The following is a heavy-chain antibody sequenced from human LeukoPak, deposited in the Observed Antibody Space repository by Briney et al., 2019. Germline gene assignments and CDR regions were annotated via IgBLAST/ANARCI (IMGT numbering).Heavy chain of an antibody. D-gene: IGHD2-21*01. CDR2: IIPIFGTA. CDR1: GGTFSSYA. J-gene: IGHJ1*01. Sequence: SVKVSCKASGGTFSSYAISWVRQAPGQGLEWMGGIIPIFGTANYAQKFQGRVTITTDESTSTAYMELSSLRSEDTAAYYCARDSSEFRSPIPHWGQGTLVTVSS. V-gene: IGHV1-69*05. CDR3: ARDSSEFRSPIPH.